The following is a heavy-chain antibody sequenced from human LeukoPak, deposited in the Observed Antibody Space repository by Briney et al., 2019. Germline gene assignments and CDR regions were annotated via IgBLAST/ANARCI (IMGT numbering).Heavy chain of an antibody. J-gene: IGHJ4*02. CDR3: ARDPHYYDSSGSAHDY. D-gene: IGHD3-22*01. CDR2: INPSGGST. CDR1: GYTFTSYY. Sequence: ASVKVSCKASGYTFTSYYMHWVRQAPGQGLEWMGIINPSGGSTSYAKKFQGRVTMTRDTSTSTVYMELSSLRSEDTAVYYCARDPHYYDSSGSAHDYWGQGTLVTVSS. V-gene: IGHV1-46*01.